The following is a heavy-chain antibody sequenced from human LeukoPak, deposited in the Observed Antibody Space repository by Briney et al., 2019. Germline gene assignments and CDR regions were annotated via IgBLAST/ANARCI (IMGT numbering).Heavy chain of an antibody. CDR2: ISGSGGST. Sequence: GGSLRLSCAASGFTFSSYAMNWVRQAPGKGLEWVSTISGSGGSTYSADSVKGRFTISRDNSKNTLYLQMNSLRAEDTAVYYCAKEWSGRGPVDVWGQGTTVTVSS. D-gene: IGHD2-8*01. V-gene: IGHV3-23*01. CDR3: AKEWSGRGPVDV. CDR1: GFTFSSYA. J-gene: IGHJ6*02.